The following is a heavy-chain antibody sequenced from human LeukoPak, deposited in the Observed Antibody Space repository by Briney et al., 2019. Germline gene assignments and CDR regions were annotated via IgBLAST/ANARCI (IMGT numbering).Heavy chain of an antibody. Sequence: VASVKVSCKASGYTFTSYDVNWVRQATGQGLEWMGWMNPNSGNTGYAQKFQGRVTMTRNTSISTAYMELSSLRSEDTAVYYCARGRMSYYDSSGYYYHYWGQGTLVTVSS. V-gene: IGHV1-8*01. CDR1: GYTFTSYD. D-gene: IGHD3-22*01. CDR2: MNPNSGNT. J-gene: IGHJ4*02. CDR3: ARGRMSYYDSSGYYYHY.